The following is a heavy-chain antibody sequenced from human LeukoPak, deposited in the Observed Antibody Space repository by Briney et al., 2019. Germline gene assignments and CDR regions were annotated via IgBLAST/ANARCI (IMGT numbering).Heavy chain of an antibody. V-gene: IGHV3-9*01. J-gene: IGHJ4*02. CDR2: ISWNSDSI. CDR1: GFTFDDYA. Sequence: GGSLRLSCAASGFTFDDYAMHWVRQAPGKGLEWVSGISWNSDSIGYADSVKGRFTISRDNAKNSLYLQMNSLRAEDTALYYCAKVSRPLWFGGSHFDYWGQGTLVTVSS. D-gene: IGHD3-10*01. CDR3: AKVSRPLWFGGSHFDY.